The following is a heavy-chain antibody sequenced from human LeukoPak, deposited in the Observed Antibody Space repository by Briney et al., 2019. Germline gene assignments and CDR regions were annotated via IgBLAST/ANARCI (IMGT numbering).Heavy chain of an antibody. CDR3: ARGLPDVFDI. CDR2: ISSSSSYI. Sequence: GGALLLSFAASGFTFSSYSMNWGRRAPGKGLEWVSSISSSSSYIYYADSVKGRFTISRDNAKNSLYLQMNSLRAEDTAVYYCARGLPDVFDIWGQGTMVTVSS. CDR1: GFTFSSYS. J-gene: IGHJ3*02. V-gene: IGHV3-21*01. D-gene: IGHD4-11*01.